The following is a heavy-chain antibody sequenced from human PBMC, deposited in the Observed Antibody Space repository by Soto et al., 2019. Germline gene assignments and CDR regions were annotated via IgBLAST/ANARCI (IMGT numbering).Heavy chain of an antibody. Sequence: QLQLQESGSGLVKPSQTLSLTCAVSGGSISSGGYSWSWIRQPPGKGLEWIGYIYPSGSTYYNPSLKSRVTISGDRSKNQFSVKLSSVTAADTAVYYCARDSGGLLFDYWGQGTLVTVSS. J-gene: IGHJ4*02. CDR2: IYPSGST. CDR1: GGSISSGGYS. CDR3: ARDSGGLLFDY. D-gene: IGHD3-16*01. V-gene: IGHV4-30-2*01.